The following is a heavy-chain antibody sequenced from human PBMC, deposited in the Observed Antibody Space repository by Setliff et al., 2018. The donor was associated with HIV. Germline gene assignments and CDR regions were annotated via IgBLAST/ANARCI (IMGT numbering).Heavy chain of an antibody. Sequence: GGSLRLSCEASGFTFSTYWMSWVRQAPGKGLEWVANIKKDGSEKFYVDSVKGRFTISRDNAKNSLSLQMNSLRAENTAVYYCARYAGGYPLNDVFDIWGQGTMVTVSS. V-gene: IGHV3-7*01. J-gene: IGHJ3*02. CDR1: GFTFSTYW. D-gene: IGHD3-22*01. CDR2: IKKDGSEK. CDR3: ARYAGGYPLNDVFDI.